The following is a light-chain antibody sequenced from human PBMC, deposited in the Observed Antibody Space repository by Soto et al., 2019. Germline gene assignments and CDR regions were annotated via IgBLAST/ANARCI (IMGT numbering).Light chain of an antibody. CDR3: GTWDSSLSVAV. CDR1: SSNIGDNY. Sequence: QSELTQPPSVSAAAGQKVTISCSGSSSNIGDNYVSWYRQVPGTPPKLLLYDNDQRSSGTPDRFSAYKSGTSATLGISGLQTGDEADYYCGTWDSSLSVAVFGGGTQLTVL. V-gene: IGLV1-51*01. CDR2: DND. J-gene: IGLJ7*01.